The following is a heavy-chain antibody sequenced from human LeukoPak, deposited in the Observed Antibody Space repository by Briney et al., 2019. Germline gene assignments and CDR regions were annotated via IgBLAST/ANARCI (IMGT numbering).Heavy chain of an antibody. CDR1: GFTFSNYA. Sequence: GGSLRLSCAPSGFTFSNYAMSWVRQAPGKGLEWVSGISDSGGGTYYADSVKGRFTISRDNSKNTLYLQMNSLRAEDTAVYYCAKLPGRAADYWGQGTLVTVSS. CDR2: ISDSGGGT. CDR3: AKLPGRAADY. J-gene: IGHJ4*02. V-gene: IGHV3-23*01.